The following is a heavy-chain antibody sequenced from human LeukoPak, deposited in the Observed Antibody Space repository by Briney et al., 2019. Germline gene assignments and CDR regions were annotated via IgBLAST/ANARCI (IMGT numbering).Heavy chain of an antibody. D-gene: IGHD1-14*01. J-gene: IGHJ4*02. CDR1: GGSISSDGDY. Sequence: PSETLSLTCAVSGGSISSDGDYWSWIRQRPGKGLEWIGYIYYSGATYYSPSLKSRLTISIDTSKNQFSLKLSSVTAADTAVYYCARVPENWGQGTLVTVSS. CDR3: ARVPEN. CDR2: IYYSGAT. V-gene: IGHV4-31*11.